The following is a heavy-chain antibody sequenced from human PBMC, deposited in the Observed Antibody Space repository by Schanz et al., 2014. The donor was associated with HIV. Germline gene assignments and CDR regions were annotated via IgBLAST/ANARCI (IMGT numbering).Heavy chain of an antibody. CDR3: VRAASFHFDKEGYYRNWYFDF. D-gene: IGHD1-26*01. CDR1: GYLFTNYG. V-gene: IGHV1-8*02. Sequence: QVQLVQSGAEVKKPGASVKVSCKTSGYLFTNYGVNWVRQAPGQGLEWMGWVNPESGNTGMADKFLGRLSLTRFTSTGTAYMDLDSLRSEDTAIYYCVRAASFHFDKEGYYRNWYFDFWGRGTLVAVSS. CDR2: VNPESGNT. J-gene: IGHJ2*01.